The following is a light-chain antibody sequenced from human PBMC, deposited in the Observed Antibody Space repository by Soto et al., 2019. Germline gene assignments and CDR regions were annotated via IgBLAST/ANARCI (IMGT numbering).Light chain of an antibody. J-gene: IGKJ1*01. CDR2: GAS. CDR1: QSVSSNY. Sequence: EIVLTQSPGTLSLSPGERSSLSCRASQSVSSNYLAWFQQKPGQAPRXXIYGASTRATGIPDRFSGSGSGTDLTITISRLEPEDFAVYDCQQFDDSEWTFGQGTKVDIK. CDR3: QQFDDSEWT. V-gene: IGKV3-20*01.